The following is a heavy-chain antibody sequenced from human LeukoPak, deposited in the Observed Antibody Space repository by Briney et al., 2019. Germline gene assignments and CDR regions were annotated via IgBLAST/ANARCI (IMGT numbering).Heavy chain of an antibody. CDR2: ISSSSSYI. D-gene: IGHD6-13*01. CDR3: ASGGPSKGVPYSSSWYFGGDY. V-gene: IGHV3-21*01. Sequence: NSGGSLRLSCAASGFTFSSYSMNWVRQAPGKGLEWVSSISSSSSYIYYADSVKGRFTISRDNAKNSLYPQMNSLRAEDTAVYYCASGGPSKGVPYSSSWYFGGDYWGQGTLVTVSS. CDR1: GFTFSSYS. J-gene: IGHJ4*02.